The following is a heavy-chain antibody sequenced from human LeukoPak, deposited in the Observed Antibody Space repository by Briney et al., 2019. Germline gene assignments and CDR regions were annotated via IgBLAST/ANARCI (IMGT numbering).Heavy chain of an antibody. D-gene: IGHD6-13*01. V-gene: IGHV4-34*01. CDR1: GGSFSGYY. J-gene: IGHJ4*02. Sequence: KPSETLSLTCAVYGGSFSGYYWSWIRQPPGKGLEWIGEINHSGSTNYNPSLKSRVTISVDTSKNQFSLKLSSVTAADTAVYYCARESIAAAGTDYWGQGTLVTVSS. CDR3: ARESIAAAGTDY. CDR2: INHSGST.